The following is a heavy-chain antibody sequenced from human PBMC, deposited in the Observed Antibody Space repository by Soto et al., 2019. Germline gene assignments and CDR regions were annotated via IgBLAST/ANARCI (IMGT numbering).Heavy chain of an antibody. V-gene: IGHV4-31*03. CDR3: AKFDPGPYSFDS. Sequence: PSETLSLTCTVSGDHIGSGAYFWHWIRQHPGEGREWIGYIHDSGTTYDNPSLKGRVTMSLDTSKKQFSLKLTSVTAADTAIYYWAKFDPGPYSFDSWGQGTLVTVSS. J-gene: IGHJ4*02. CDR2: IHDSGTT. CDR1: GDHIGSGAYF. D-gene: IGHD3-9*01.